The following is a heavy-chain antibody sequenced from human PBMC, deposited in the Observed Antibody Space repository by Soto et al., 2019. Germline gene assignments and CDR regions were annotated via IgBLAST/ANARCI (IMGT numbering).Heavy chain of an antibody. CDR1: GFSLITSGMC. D-gene: IGHD2-8*01. CDR2: IDWDDDK. V-gene: IGHV2-70*01. CDR3: AQITQSRNVFDY. Sequence: SGPTLVNPTQTLTLTCTFSGFSLITSGMCVSWIRQPPGKALEWLALIDWDDDKYYSTSLKTRLTISNDTAKNQVVLTMTNMDPVDTATYYCAQITQSRNVFDYWGQGTLVTVSS. J-gene: IGHJ4*02.